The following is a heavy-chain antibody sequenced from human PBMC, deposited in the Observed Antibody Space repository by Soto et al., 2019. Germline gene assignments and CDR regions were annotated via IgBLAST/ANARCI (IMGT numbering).Heavy chain of an antibody. D-gene: IGHD5-12*01. V-gene: IGHV3-33*01. Sequence: GGSLRLSCAASGFTFSSYGMHWVRQAPGKGLEWVAVIWYDGSNKYYADSVKGRFTISRDNSKNTLYLQMNSLRAEDTAVYYCARDPYSGFIFDAWGQGTLVTVSS. CDR3: ARDPYSGFIFDA. CDR1: GFTFSSYG. CDR2: IWYDGSNK. J-gene: IGHJ4*02.